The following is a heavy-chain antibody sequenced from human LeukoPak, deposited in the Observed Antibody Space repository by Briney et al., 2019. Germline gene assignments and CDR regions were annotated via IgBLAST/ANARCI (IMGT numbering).Heavy chain of an antibody. CDR2: INTNTGNP. CDR3: ARDPSYGSGSYYNWFDP. D-gene: IGHD3-10*01. J-gene: IGHJ5*02. CDR1: GYTFTGYY. Sequence: ASVKVSCKASGYTFTGYYMHWVRQAPGQGLEWMGWINTNTGNPTYAQGFTGRFVFSLDTSVSTAYLQISSLKAEDTVVYYCARDPSYGSGSYYNWFDPWGQGTLVTVSS. V-gene: IGHV7-4-1*02.